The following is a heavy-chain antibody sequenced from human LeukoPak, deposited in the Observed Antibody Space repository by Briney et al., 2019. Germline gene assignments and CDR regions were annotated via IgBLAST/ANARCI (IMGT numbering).Heavy chain of an antibody. CDR2: VNPNSGDT. V-gene: IGHV1-2*02. CDR3: ARANFLYCSSTTCLFDY. CDR1: GYTFTDYY. J-gene: IGHJ4*02. D-gene: IGHD2-2*01. Sequence: ASVKVSCKASGYTFTDYYLHWVRQAPGQGFEWMGWVNPNSGDTNYAQKFQGRVTMTRDTSISTAHMEMSRLRSDDTAVYYCARANFLYCSSTTCLFDYWGQGTLVTVSS.